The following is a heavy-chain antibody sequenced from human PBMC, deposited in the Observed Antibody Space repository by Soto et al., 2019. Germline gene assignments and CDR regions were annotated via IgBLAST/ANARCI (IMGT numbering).Heavy chain of an antibody. D-gene: IGHD2-21*02. CDR3: ARDDATYCGGDCYRYFFYGLDV. CDR1: GGTFSNHA. J-gene: IGHJ6*01. V-gene: IGHV1-69*01. Sequence: QVQLVQSGAEVKKPGSSVKVSCKASGGTFSNHAISWVRQAPGQGLEWMGGIIPMFGTADYAQKFQGRVTITADESTTTTPNELSSLRSEDSAVYYCARDDATYCGGDCYRYFFYGLDVW. CDR2: IIPMFGTA.